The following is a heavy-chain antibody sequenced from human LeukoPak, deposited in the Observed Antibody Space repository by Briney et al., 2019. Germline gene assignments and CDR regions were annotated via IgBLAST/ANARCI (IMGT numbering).Heavy chain of an antibody. CDR1: GFTFSDYY. CDR2: ISSSSSYI. J-gene: IGHJ4*02. D-gene: IGHD6-25*01. CDR3: ARELKAATGFSD. Sequence: GGSLRLSCAASGFTFSDYYMSWIRQAPGKGLEWVSSISSSSSYIYYADSVKGRFTISRDNAKNSLYLQMNSLRAEDTAVYYCARELKAATGFSDWGQGTLVTVSS. V-gene: IGHV3-11*06.